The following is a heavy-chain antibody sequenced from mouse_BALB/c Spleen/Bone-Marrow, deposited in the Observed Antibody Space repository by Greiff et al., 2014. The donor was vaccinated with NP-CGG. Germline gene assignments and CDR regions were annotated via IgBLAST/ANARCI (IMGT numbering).Heavy chain of an antibody. Sequence: EVQLQESGPGLVKPSQSLSLTCSVTGYSITSGSYWNWIRQFPGNKLEWMGYISYDGSNNYNPSLKNRISITRDTSKNKFFLKLNAVTTEDTATYYCASYDYAQGGFAYWGQGTLVTVSA. CDR3: ASYDYAQGGFAY. CDR1: GYSITSGSY. CDR2: ISYDGSN. D-gene: IGHD2-4*01. V-gene: IGHV3-6*02. J-gene: IGHJ3*01.